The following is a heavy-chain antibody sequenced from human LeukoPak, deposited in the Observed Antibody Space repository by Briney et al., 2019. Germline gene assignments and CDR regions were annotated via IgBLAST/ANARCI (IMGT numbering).Heavy chain of an antibody. J-gene: IGHJ6*03. V-gene: IGHV3-23*01. CDR1: GFTFSSYA. D-gene: IGHD6-6*01. Sequence: PGGSLRLSCAAPGFTFSSYAMSWVRQAPGKGLEWVSAIGGSGGSTYYADSVKGRFTISRDNSKNTLYLQMNSLRAEDTAVYYCTSSSSRGIYYYYYYMDVWGKGTTVTVSS. CDR3: TSSSSRGIYYYYYYMDV. CDR2: IGGSGGST.